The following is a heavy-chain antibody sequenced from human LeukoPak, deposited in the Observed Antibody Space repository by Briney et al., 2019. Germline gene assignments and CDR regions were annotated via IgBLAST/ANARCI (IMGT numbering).Heavy chain of an antibody. CDR3: ARECDLPGAYYMDV. CDR2: ISSDGSNT. V-gene: IGHV3-74*01. J-gene: IGHJ6*03. Sequence: GGSLRLSCAASGFTVSDNYMSWVRQVPGKGLVWVSRISSDGSNTIYADSVKGRFTISRDNANNSLSLQMNSLRGDDAAVYYCARECDLPGAYYMDVWGKGTTVTVSS. D-gene: IGHD7-27*01. CDR1: GFTVSDNY.